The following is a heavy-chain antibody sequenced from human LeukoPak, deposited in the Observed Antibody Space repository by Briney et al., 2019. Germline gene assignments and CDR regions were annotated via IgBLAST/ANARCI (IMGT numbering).Heavy chain of an antibody. CDR3: AKGDRGSYGLFDY. D-gene: IGHD3-10*01. J-gene: IGHJ4*02. CDR1: GFTFSSYA. V-gene: IGHV3-23*01. Sequence: GGSLILSCAASGFTFSSYAMSWVRQAPGKGLEWVSALSGSGGSTYYADSVKGRFTISRDNSKNTLYLQMNSLRVEDTAVYYCAKGDRGSYGLFDYWGQGTLVTASS. CDR2: LSGSGGST.